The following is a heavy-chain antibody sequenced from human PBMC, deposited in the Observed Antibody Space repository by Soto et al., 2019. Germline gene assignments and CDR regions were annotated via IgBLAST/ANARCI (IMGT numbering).Heavy chain of an antibody. J-gene: IGHJ5*02. Sequence: GGSLRLSCAASGFTFSNAWMSWVRQAPGKGLEWVGRIKSKTDGGTTDYAAPVKGRFTISRDDSKNTLYLQMNSLRAEDTAVYYCARDRNSGYAGNWFDPWGQGTLVTVSS. CDR3: ARDRNSGYAGNWFDP. D-gene: IGHD5-12*01. V-gene: IGHV3-15*05. CDR1: GFTFSNAW. CDR2: IKSKTDGGTT.